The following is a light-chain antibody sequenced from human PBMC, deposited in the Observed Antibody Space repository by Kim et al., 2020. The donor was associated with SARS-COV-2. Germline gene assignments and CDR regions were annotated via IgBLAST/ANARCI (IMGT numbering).Light chain of an antibody. CDR3: AAWDDSLNGYV. CDR1: STNIGSNT. Sequence: GQRVTIACSIRSTNIGSNTGNWYRQLPGTTPKLLIYSNNKRPSGVPDRFSGSKSGTSASLAISALQSEDEADYYCAAWDDSLNGYVFGTGTKVTVL. V-gene: IGLV1-44*01. J-gene: IGLJ1*01. CDR2: SNN.